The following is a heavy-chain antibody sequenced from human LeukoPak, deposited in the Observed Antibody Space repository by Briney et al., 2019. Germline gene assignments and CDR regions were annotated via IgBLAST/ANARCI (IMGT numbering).Heavy chain of an antibody. V-gene: IGHV1-24*01. CDR2: FDPEDGET. J-gene: IGHJ3*02. Sequence: ASVKVSCKVSGYTLTELSMHWVRQAPGKGLEWMGGFDPEDGETIYAQEFQGRVTMTEDTSTDTAYMELSSLRSEDTAVYYCATDHRVLDAFDIWGQGTMVTVSS. CDR3: ATDHRVLDAFDI. CDR1: GYTLTELS.